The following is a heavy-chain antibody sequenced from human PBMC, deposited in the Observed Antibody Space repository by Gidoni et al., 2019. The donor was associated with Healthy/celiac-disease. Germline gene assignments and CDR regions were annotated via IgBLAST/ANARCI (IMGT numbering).Heavy chain of an antibody. V-gene: IGHV3-48*01. J-gene: IGHJ6*02. D-gene: IGHD3-16*01. CDR2: ISRSSSTI. Sequence: EVQLVESGGGLVQPGGSLRRSCAAYGFTFSSYSMNWVRQAPGKGLEWVSYISRSSSTIYYADSVKGRFPISRDNAKNSLYLQMNSLRAEDTAVYYCARDYVDYGMDVWGQGTTVTVSS. CDR3: ARDYVDYGMDV. CDR1: GFTFSSYS.